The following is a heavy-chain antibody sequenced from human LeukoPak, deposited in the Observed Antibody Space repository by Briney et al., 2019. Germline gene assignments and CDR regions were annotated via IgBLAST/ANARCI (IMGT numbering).Heavy chain of an antibody. CDR2: INPSGGST. D-gene: IGHD3-22*01. CDR3: ARDARTSYDSSGYYFDY. Sequence: ASVKVSCKASGYTFTSYYMHWVRQAPGQGLKWMGIINPSGGSTSYAQKFQGRVTMTRDTSTSTVYMELSSLRSEDTAVYYCARDARTSYDSSGYYFDYWGQGTLVTVSS. CDR1: GYTFTSYY. J-gene: IGHJ4*02. V-gene: IGHV1-46*01.